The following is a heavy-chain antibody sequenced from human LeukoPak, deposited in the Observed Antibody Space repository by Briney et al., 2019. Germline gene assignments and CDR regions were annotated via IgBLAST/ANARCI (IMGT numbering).Heavy chain of an antibody. D-gene: IGHD2-21*02. J-gene: IGHJ3*02. Sequence: ASVKVSCKASGYXFTTYGISWVRQAPGQGLEWMGWISAYNGNAYYAQKLQGRDTMTTDTSTSTVYMELRSLRSDDTAIYYCARDLEFCGGDCYTDAFDIWGQGTMVTVSS. CDR3: ARDLEFCGGDCYTDAFDI. CDR2: ISAYNGNA. V-gene: IGHV1-18*01. CDR1: GYXFTTYG.